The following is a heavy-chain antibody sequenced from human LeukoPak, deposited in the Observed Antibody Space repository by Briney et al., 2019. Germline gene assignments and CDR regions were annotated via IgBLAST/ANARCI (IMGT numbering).Heavy chain of an antibody. CDR3: AREIAAAGTDNWFDP. D-gene: IGHD6-13*01. CDR2: IYYSGST. CDR1: GGSISSYY. Sequence: SETLSLTCTVSGGSISSYYWSWIRQPPGKGLEWIGYIYYSGSTNYNPSLKSRVTISVDTSKNRFSLKLSSVTAADTAVYYCAREIAAAGTDNWFDPWGQGTLVTVSS. V-gene: IGHV4-59*01. J-gene: IGHJ5*02.